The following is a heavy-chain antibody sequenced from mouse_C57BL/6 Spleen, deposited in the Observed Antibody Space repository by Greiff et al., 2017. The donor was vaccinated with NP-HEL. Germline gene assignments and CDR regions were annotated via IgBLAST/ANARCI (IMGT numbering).Heavy chain of an antibody. J-gene: IGHJ4*01. V-gene: IGHV1-59*01. CDR2: IDPSDSYT. CDR3: ARSHGNSYAMDY. CDR1: GYTFTSYW. D-gene: IGHD2-1*01. Sequence: QVQLQQPGAELVRPGTSVKLSCKASGYTFTSYWMHWVKQRPGQGLEWIGVIDPSDSYTNYNQKFKGKATLTVDTSSSTAYMQLSSLTSEDSAVYYCARSHGNSYAMDYWGQGTSVTVSS.